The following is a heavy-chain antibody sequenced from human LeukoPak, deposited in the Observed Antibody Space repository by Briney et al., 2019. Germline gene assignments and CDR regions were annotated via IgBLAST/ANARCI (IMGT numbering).Heavy chain of an antibody. J-gene: IGHJ4*02. V-gene: IGHV3-74*03. CDR1: GFSLSSYW. D-gene: IGHD2-21*01. Sequence: GGSLRLSCVASGFSLSSYWVHWVRQAPGKGLVWVSRINIEGSTTTYADSVKGRFTISRDNAKKTVSLQMNSLRAEDTAVYYCVSDHIGHDDYWGQGTLVTVSS. CDR3: VSDHIGHDDY. CDR2: INIEGSTT.